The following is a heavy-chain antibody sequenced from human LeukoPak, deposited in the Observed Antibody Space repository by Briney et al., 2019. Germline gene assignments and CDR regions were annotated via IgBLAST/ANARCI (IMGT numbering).Heavy chain of an antibody. CDR3: AGHLMAWSFGVVTPWFDY. J-gene: IGHJ4*02. CDR2: IYHSGST. CDR1: GYSISSGYY. D-gene: IGHD3-3*01. V-gene: IGHV4-38-2*01. Sequence: PSETLSLTCAVSGYSISSGYYWGWIRQPPGKGLEWIGSIYHSGSTYYNPSLKSRVTISVDTSKNQFSLKLSSVTAADTAVYYCAGHLMAWSFGVVTPWFDYWGQGTLVTVSS.